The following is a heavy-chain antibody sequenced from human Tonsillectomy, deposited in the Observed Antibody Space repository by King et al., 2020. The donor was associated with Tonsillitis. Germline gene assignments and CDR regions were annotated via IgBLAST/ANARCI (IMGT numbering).Heavy chain of an antibody. CDR1: GFTFSNYG. D-gene: IGHD6-19*01. V-gene: IGHV3-30*18. J-gene: IGHJ4*02. CDR3: AKGAQQWQKIDY. Sequence: VQLVESGGGVDQPGRSLRLSCAASGFTFSNYGMHWVRQAPGKGLEWVAIISYDGSNKYYEDSMKGRFTISRDNSKNTLYLQMNSLRAEDTAVYYCAKGAQQWQKIDYSGQGSLVTVSS. CDR2: ISYDGSNK.